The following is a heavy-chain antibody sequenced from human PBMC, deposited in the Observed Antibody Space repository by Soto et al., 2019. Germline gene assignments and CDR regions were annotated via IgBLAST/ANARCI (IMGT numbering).Heavy chain of an antibody. V-gene: IGHV3-33*01. CDR1: GFTFSNYG. D-gene: IGHD3-9*01. Sequence: QVQVVESGGGVVQPGRSLRLSCAASGFTFSNYGMHWVRQAPGKGLEWVAVIWFDGSNKYYADSVKGRFTISRDNSNNTLYLQMNSLRAGDTAVYYCARQHRDIFTGLRWNGMDVWGQGTTVTVSS. J-gene: IGHJ6*02. CDR3: ARQHRDIFTGLRWNGMDV. CDR2: IWFDGSNK.